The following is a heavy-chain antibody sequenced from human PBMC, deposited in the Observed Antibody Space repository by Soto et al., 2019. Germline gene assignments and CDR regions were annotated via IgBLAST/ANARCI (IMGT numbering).Heavy chain of an antibody. Sequence: SETLSLPCSVYARSFSHSYWNWIRQSQGKGLVWVGKIMHNGRSNFNPSLRSRVSISVDMSRNQFSLRLTSVTAADTAVYYCARCGSRDCQVALDLCGQGTMVTVSS. J-gene: IGHJ3*01. V-gene: IGHV4-34*12. CDR1: ARSFSHSY. CDR2: IMHNGRS. CDR3: ARCGSRDCQVALDL. D-gene: IGHD1-26*01.